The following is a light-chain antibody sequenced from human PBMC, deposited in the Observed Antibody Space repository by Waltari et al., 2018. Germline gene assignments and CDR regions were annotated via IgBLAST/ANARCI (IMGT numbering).Light chain of an antibody. CDR2: GES. CDR1: QSVSSSY. CDR3: QLYGGSPWT. V-gene: IGKV3-20*01. J-gene: IGKJ1*01. Sequence: IELTQSPGTLSLSPGESDTLSCRASQSVSSSYLAWYQKKPGQAPRLLIYGESKRASGIPDRFVGGGSGTDFTLTISRLEPEDFAVYYCQLYGGSPWTFGQGTKVEIK.